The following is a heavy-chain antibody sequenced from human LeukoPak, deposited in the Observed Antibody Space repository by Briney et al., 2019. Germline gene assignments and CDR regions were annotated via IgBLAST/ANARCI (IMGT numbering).Heavy chain of an antibody. CDR1: GGSISSYY. J-gene: IGHJ6*02. CDR3: ARGFPKVLNYYGMDV. Sequence: SETLSLTCSVSGGSISSYYWSWIRQPPGKGLEWIGYIYYSGSTNYNPSLKSRVTISVDTSKNQFSLKLGSVTAADTAVYYCARGFPKVLNYYGMDVWGQGTTVTVSS. V-gene: IGHV4-59*08. CDR2: IYYSGST. D-gene: IGHD3-10*01.